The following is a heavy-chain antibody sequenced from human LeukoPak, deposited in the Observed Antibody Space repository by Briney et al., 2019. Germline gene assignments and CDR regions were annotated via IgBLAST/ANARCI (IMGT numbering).Heavy chain of an antibody. V-gene: IGHV3-49*04. CDR1: GFTFSSYA. CDR3: TRRYNYDSSGYYYVRDAFDI. J-gene: IGHJ3*02. CDR2: IRSKAYGGTT. Sequence: GGSLRLSCAASGFTFSSYAMSWVRQAPGKGLEWVGFIRSKAYGGTTKNAASVKGRFTISRDDSRSIAYLQMNSLKTEDTAVYYCTRRYNYDSSGYYYVRDAFDIWGQGTMVTVSP. D-gene: IGHD3-22*01.